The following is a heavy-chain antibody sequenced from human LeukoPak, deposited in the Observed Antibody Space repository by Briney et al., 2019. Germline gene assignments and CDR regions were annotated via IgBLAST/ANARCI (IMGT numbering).Heavy chain of an antibody. Sequence: GGSLRLSCAASGFTFSDYYMSWIRQAPGKGLEWVSYISSSGSTIYYADSVKGRFTISRDNAKNSLYLQMNSLRAEDTAVYYCARAGTVIRGYSSGWYYFDYWGQGTLVTVSS. CDR1: GFTFSDYY. D-gene: IGHD6-19*01. CDR3: ARAGTVIRGYSSGWYYFDY. J-gene: IGHJ4*02. CDR2: ISSSGSTI. V-gene: IGHV3-11*01.